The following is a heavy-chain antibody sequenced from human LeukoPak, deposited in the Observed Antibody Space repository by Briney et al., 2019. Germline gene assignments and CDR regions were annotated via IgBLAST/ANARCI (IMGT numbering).Heavy chain of an antibody. CDR2: IYTSGST. CDR3: ARDLDGSYYYYYGMDV. V-gene: IGHV4-4*07. CDR1: GGSFSSYY. J-gene: IGHJ6*02. Sequence: SETLSLTCAVYGGSFSSYYWSWIRQPAGKGLEWIGRIYTSGSTNYNPSLKSRVTMSVDTSKNQFSLKLSSVTAADTAVYYCARDLDGSYYYYYGMDVWGQGTTVTVSS. D-gene: IGHD5-24*01.